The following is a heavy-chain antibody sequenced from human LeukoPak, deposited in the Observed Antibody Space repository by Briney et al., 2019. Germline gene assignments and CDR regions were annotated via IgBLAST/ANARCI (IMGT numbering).Heavy chain of an antibody. Sequence: ASVKVSCKASGYTFTSYYMHWVRQAPGQGLEWMGIINPSGGSTSYAQKFQGRVTMTRDTSTSTVYMELSSLRSEDTAVYYCARDSRYCSGGSCYSHDYFDYWGQGTLVTVSS. J-gene: IGHJ4*02. CDR1: GYTFTSYY. V-gene: IGHV1-46*01. CDR2: INPSGGST. D-gene: IGHD2-15*01. CDR3: ARDSRYCSGGSCYSHDYFDY.